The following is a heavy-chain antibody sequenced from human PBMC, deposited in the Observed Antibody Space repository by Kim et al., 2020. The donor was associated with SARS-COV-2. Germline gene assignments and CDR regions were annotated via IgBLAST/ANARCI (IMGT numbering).Heavy chain of an antibody. Sequence: NYYVDSVKGRFIISRDNAENSLYLQMNSLGAEDTAVYYCARDRPGAAPRYWGQGTLVTVSS. J-gene: IGHJ4*02. CDR2: N. CDR3: ARDRPGAAPRY. D-gene: IGHD3-10*01. V-gene: IGHV3-7*01.